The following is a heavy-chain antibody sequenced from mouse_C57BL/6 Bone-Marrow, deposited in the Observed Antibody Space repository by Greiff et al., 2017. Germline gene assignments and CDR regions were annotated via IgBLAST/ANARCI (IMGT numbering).Heavy chain of an antibody. CDR2: IYPGSGNT. Sequence: QVQLQQSGAELVRPGASVTLSCKASGYTFTDYYINWVKQRPGQGLEWIARIYPGSGNTSYNEQFKGKATLTAEKSSSTAYMPLCSLTSEDSAVYVCARWRSWYFYYWGQGTTLTVYS. CDR3: ARWRSWYFYY. CDR1: GYTFTDYY. J-gene: IGHJ2*01. V-gene: IGHV1-76*01.